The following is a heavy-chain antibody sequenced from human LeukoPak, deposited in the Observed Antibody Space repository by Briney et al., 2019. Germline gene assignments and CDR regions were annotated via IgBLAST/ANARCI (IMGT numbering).Heavy chain of an antibody. Sequence: SGGSLRLSCAASGFTFSSYWMSWVRQAPGKGLEWVSIISGSGDSAYYADSVKGRFTISRDNSKDTLFLQMNSLSAEDTAVYYCAKGTSTGFYTALDYWGQGTLVPVSS. J-gene: IGHJ4*02. CDR3: AKGTSTGFYTALDY. V-gene: IGHV3-23*01. CDR2: ISGSGDSA. CDR1: GFTFSSYW. D-gene: IGHD2-2*02.